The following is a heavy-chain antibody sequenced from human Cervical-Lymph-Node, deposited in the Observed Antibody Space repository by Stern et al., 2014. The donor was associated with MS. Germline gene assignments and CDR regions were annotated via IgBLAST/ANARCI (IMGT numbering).Heavy chain of an antibody. CDR1: GFIFSNYA. Sequence: VQLVESGGGVVQPGRSLRLSCAASGFIFSNYAMHWVRQAPGQGLDWVAFVSNEGSKQFYEDSVKGRFTISRDNANNTLYLQMNSLRPEDTAVYYCGRDTCRGGGCYFRYWGQGILITVSS. J-gene: IGHJ4*02. D-gene: IGHD2-15*01. CDR3: GRDTCRGGGCYFRY. CDR2: VSNEGSKQ. V-gene: IGHV3-30-3*01.